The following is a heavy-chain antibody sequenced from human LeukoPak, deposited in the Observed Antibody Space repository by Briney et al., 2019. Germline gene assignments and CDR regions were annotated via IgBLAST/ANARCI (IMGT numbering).Heavy chain of an antibody. J-gene: IGHJ4*02. CDR1: GGTFSSYA. Sequence: SLKVSCKASGGTFSSYAISWVRQAPGQGLEWMGGIIPIFGTANYAQKFQGRVTITADESTSTAYMELSSLRSEDTAVYYCALRPGPWIQQWFFDYWGQGTLVTFST. D-gene: IGHD5-18*01. CDR3: ALRPGPWIQQWFFDY. V-gene: IGHV1-69*13. CDR2: IIPIFGTA.